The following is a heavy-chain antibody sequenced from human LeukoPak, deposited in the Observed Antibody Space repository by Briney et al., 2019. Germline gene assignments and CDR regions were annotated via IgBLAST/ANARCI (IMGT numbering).Heavy chain of an antibody. CDR1: GFTFSSYA. J-gene: IGHJ4*02. CDR3: AKHYYDTSGTPRYFDY. Sequence: GGSLRLSCAASGFTFSSYAMSWVRQAPGKGLEWVSAISGSGGRTHYADSVKGRFTISRDNSKNTLYLQMNSLRAEDTAVYYCAKHYYDTSGTPRYFDYWGQGTLVTVSS. D-gene: IGHD3-22*01. V-gene: IGHV3-23*01. CDR2: ISGSGGRT.